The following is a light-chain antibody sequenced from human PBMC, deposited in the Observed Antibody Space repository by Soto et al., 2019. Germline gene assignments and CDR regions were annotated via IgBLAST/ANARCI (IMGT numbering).Light chain of an antibody. Sequence: QSALTQPASVSGSPGQSITISCSGTRSDIGSYNYVAWYQQFPGKTPKILIYGVSNRPSGVSSRFSGSKSGNTASLTISGLQAEDEDDYYCISYTGSSTSYVFGSGTK. CDR3: ISYTGSSTSYV. V-gene: IGLV2-14*01. J-gene: IGLJ1*01. CDR2: GVS. CDR1: RSDIGSYNY.